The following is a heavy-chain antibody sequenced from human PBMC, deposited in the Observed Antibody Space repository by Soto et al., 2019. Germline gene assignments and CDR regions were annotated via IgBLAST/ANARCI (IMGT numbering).Heavy chain of an antibody. CDR2: ISSSSSYI. V-gene: IGHV3-21*01. D-gene: IGHD6-19*01. J-gene: IGHJ4*02. CDR3: ARESADSSGWYKQNFDY. CDR1: GFTFSSYS. Sequence: GGSLRLSCAASGFTFSSYSMNWVRQAPGKGLEWVSSISSSSSYIYYADSVKGRFTISRDNAKNSLYLQMNSLRAEDTAVYYCARESADSSGWYKQNFDYWGQGTLVTVSS.